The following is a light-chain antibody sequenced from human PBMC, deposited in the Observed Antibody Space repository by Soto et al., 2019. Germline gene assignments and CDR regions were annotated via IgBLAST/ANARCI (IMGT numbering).Light chain of an antibody. CDR1: QSVSSN. Sequence: EVVLTQSPATLSVSPGERATLSCRASQSVSSNLAWYQQKPGQAPRLLIYGASARATGIPARFSGRGSGTEITLTISGLQSEDFAVYYCHQYNNWPRTFGQGTKVEIK. V-gene: IGKV3-15*01. CDR3: HQYNNWPRT. J-gene: IGKJ1*01. CDR2: GAS.